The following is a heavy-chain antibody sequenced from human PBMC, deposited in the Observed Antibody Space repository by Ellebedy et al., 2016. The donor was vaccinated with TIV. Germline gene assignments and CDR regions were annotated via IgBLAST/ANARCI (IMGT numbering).Heavy chain of an antibody. J-gene: IGHJ4*02. Sequence: GGSLRLXXAASGFTFSGYWMHWVRQAPGKGLVWVSRVNSDGSFTSYADSVKGRFTISRDNTKNTLYLQMNSLRAEDTGVYYCARGGAGFDSMNRELSFDSWGQGTLVTVSS. V-gene: IGHV3-74*01. D-gene: IGHD1-26*01. CDR2: VNSDGSFT. CDR1: GFTFSGYW. CDR3: ARGGAGFDSMNRELSFDS.